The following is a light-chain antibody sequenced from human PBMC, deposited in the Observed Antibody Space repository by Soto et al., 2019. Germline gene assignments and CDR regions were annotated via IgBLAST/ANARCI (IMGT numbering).Light chain of an antibody. CDR3: SSYAGSNNLV. CDR1: SSDVGGYNY. V-gene: IGLV2-8*01. CDR2: EVS. J-gene: IGLJ2*01. Sequence: QSALTQPPSASGSPGQSVTISCTGTSSDVGGYNYVSWYQQQPGKAPKLIIYEVSKWPSGVPDRFSGSKSGNTASLTVSGLQAEDEADYYCSSYAGSNNLVFGGGTKVTVL.